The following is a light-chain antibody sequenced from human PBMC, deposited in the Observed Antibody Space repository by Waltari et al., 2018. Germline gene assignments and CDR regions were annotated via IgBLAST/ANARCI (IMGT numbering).Light chain of an antibody. V-gene: IGKV1-5*01. J-gene: IGKJ2*01. CDR2: DAS. CDR3: QQYNSYSYT. CDR1: QIISSW. Sequence: DIQMTQSPSTLSASVGDRVTITCRASQIISSWLAWYQQKPGKAPKPLIYDASSLESGVPSRFSGSGSGTEFTLTISSLQPDDFATYYCQQYNSYSYTFGQGTKLEIK.